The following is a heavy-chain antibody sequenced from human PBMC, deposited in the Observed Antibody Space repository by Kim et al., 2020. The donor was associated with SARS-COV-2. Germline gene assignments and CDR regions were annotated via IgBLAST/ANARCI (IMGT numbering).Heavy chain of an antibody. J-gene: IGHJ3*02. CDR3: ARVKENAVDI. V-gene: IGHV1-3*01. Sequence: KYSTKLQGIVTITEDTAASTAYMDLSSLTSVDTAVYYCARVKENAVDIWGQGTMVTVSS.